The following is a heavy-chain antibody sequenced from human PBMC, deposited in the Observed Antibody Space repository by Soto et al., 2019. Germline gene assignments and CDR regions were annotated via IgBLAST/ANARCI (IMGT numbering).Heavy chain of an antibody. CDR2: ISDDGSRT. Sequence: EVQLLESGGGLVQPGGSLRLSCAASGFSFSTFEMSWVRQAPGRGLEWVSFISDDGSRTYYADAVKGRFTISRDNSKHTVYLQMKSLTAEDTAVYACVKGGWLDFWGQGTLVTVSS. V-gene: IGHV3-23*01. CDR1: GFSFSTFE. J-gene: IGHJ5*01. CDR3: VKGGWLDF. D-gene: IGHD3-16*01.